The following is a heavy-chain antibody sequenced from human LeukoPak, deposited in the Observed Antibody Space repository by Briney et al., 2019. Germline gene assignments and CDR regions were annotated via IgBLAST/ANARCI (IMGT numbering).Heavy chain of an antibody. CDR2: SYWNDDK. CDR1: GCARGTRAGG. CDR3: AHRQSGAFDI. V-gene: IGHV2-5*01. J-gene: IGHJ3*02. Sequence: GPTLVKPAQTLTLTCTFSGCARGTRAGGVGWIRQPPGKALECLSLSYWNDDKRYSPARKSRLTITKDTSKTQVVLTMTNMDPVDTATYYCAHRQSGAFDIWGQGTMVTVSS.